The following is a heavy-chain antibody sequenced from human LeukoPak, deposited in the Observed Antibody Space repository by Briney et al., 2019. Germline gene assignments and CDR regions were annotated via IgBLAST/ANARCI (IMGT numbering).Heavy chain of an antibody. CDR2: ISSSSSYI. V-gene: IGHV3-21*01. J-gene: IGHJ3*02. CDR3: ASSRKVAAFDI. Sequence: PGGSLRLSCAASGFTFSSYSMNWVRQAPGKGLEWVSSISSSSSYIYYADSVKGRFTISRDNAKNSLYLQMNSLRAEGTAVYYCASSRKVAAFDIWGQGTMVTVSS. CDR1: GFTFSSYS.